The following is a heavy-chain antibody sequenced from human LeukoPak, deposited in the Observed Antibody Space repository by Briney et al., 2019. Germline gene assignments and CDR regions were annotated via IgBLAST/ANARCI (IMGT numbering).Heavy chain of an antibody. CDR2: IIWKCGSI. J-gene: IGHJ3*02. Sequence: GGSLTLFCAPSGFPFDVYAVRWVRQARGEGREWVAGIIWKCGSIGYAASATGRFAISRQDAKNSLHLQMNSLRAEDTALYYCAKVRAILAVAGLDAFDIWGRGTMVTVSS. CDR3: AKVRAILAVAGLDAFDI. CDR1: GFPFDVYA. V-gene: IGHV3-9*01. D-gene: IGHD6-19*01.